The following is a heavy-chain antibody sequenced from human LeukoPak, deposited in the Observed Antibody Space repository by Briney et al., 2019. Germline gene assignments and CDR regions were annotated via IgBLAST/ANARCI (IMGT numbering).Heavy chain of an antibody. Sequence: GGSLRLSCAASGFTFSSYAMSWVRQAPGQGLEWVSAISGSGGSTYYADSVKGRFTISRDNSKNTLYLQMNSLRAEDTAVYYCAKDGEYYDSSGYSDYWGQGTLVTVSS. CDR2: ISGSGGST. V-gene: IGHV3-23*01. CDR1: GFTFSSYA. J-gene: IGHJ4*02. D-gene: IGHD3-22*01. CDR3: AKDGEYYDSSGYSDY.